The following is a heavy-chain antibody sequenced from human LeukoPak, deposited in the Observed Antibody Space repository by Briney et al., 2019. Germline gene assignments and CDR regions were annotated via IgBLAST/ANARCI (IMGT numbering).Heavy chain of an antibody. Sequence: GGSLRLSCAASEFTFSNYAMSWVRHAPRKGLEWVSAILGSGGSTYYADSVKGRFTVSRDNSKSTLYLQMNSLRAEDTALYYCAKWGDYDVLTGYYVPDYWGQGTLVTVSS. CDR3: AKWGDYDVLTGYYVPDY. CDR1: EFTFSNYA. CDR2: ILGSGGST. D-gene: IGHD3-9*01. V-gene: IGHV3-23*01. J-gene: IGHJ4*02.